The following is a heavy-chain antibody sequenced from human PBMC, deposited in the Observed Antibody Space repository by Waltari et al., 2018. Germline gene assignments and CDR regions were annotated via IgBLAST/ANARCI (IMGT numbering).Heavy chain of an antibody. V-gene: IGHV3-48*03. J-gene: IGHJ6*02. CDR2: ISKNGFNI. D-gene: IGHD6-13*01. CDR1: GGGHYE. Sequence: EAQVVESGGGLAQPGGSLRLSSVVSGGGHYEMNWVRQAPGKGWVGFADISKNGFNIIYSDSVKGRFTISRDEADNSLYLQMRSLRAEDTAIYYCTTGGANVVVPAAVTDNFGLDVWGHGTTVTVS. CDR3: TTGGANVVVPAAVTDNFGLDV.